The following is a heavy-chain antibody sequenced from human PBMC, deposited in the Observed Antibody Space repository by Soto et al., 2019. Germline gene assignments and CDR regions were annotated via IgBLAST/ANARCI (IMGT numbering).Heavy chain of an antibody. CDR1: GYTFTIYG. CDR3: ARDPYLGYCSSTSCRHDAFDI. J-gene: IGHJ3*02. CDR2: ISAYNGNT. Sequence: GASVKVSCKASGYTFTIYGIIWVRQAPGQGLEWMGWISAYNGNTNYAQKLQGRVTMTTDTSTSTAYMELRSLRSDDTAVYYCARDPYLGYCSSTSCRHDAFDIWGQGTMVTVSS. D-gene: IGHD2-2*01. V-gene: IGHV1-18*01.